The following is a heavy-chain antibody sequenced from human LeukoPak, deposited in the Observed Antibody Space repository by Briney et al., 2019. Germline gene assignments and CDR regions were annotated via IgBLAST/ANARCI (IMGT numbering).Heavy chain of an antibody. CDR2: ISYSGST. CDR1: GGSISSGGYY. D-gene: IGHD5-24*01. J-gene: IGHJ5*02. CDR3: ASRRDEAWFDP. Sequence: PSQTLSLTCSVSGGSISSGGYYWTWIRQHPGKGLEWIGYISYSGSTYYNPSFQSRVTISVDTSKNQFSLKLSSVTAADTAVYYCASRRDEAWFDPWGQGTLVTVSS. V-gene: IGHV4-31*03.